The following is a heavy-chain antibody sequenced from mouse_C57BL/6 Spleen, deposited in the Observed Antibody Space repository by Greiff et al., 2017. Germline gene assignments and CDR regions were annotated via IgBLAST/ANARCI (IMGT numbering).Heavy chain of an antibody. CDR2: ISYDGSN. CDR3: ARDYSNYEWYFDV. Sequence: DVQLQESGPGLVKPSQSLSLTCSVTGYSITSGYYWNWIRQFPGNKLEWMGYISYDGSNNYNPSLKNRISITRDTSKNQFFLKLNSVTTEDTATYYCARDYSNYEWYFDVWGTGTTVTVSS. J-gene: IGHJ1*03. D-gene: IGHD2-5*01. V-gene: IGHV3-6*01. CDR1: GYSITSGYY.